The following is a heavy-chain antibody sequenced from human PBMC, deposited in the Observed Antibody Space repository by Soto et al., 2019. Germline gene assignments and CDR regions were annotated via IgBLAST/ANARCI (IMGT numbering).Heavy chain of an antibody. Sequence: EVQLVESGGGLVQPGGSLRLSCAASGFDFSSYSMNWVRQAPGKGLEWVSSINEDSSYIYYAHSLRGRFTISRDNAKESLYMQRNSLRAEDTAVYYCVRDFGWYFRSGYMDVWGDGATVTVSS. J-gene: IGHJ6*03. CDR1: GFDFSSYS. D-gene: IGHD3-3*01. CDR2: INEDSSYI. CDR3: VRDFGWYFRSGYMDV. V-gene: IGHV3-21*02.